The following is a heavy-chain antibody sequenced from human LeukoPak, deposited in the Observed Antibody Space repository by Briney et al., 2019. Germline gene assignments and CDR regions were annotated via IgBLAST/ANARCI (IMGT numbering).Heavy chain of an antibody. CDR3: ARKRTGDQGYYFDY. J-gene: IGHJ4*02. D-gene: IGHD1-1*01. CDR2: FYYSGST. CDR1: GGSVSSGRYY. V-gene: IGHV4-61*01. Sequence: PETLSLTCTVSGGSVSSGRYYWSWIRQPPGKGLEWIGYFYYSGSTNYNPSLKTRVTISVDTSKNQFSLKVSSVTAADTAVYYCARKRTGDQGYYFDYWRQGTLVIVSS.